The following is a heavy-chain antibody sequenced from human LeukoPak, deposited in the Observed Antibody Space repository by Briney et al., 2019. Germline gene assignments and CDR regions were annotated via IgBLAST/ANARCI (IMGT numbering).Heavy chain of an antibody. V-gene: IGHV4-39*07. Sequence: SETLSLTCTVSGGSISSSSYYWGWIRQPPGKGLEWIGSIYYSGSTYYNPSLKSRVTISVDTSKNQFSLKLSSVTAADTAVYYCARLHRGYSYGYQFDYWGQGTLVTVSS. J-gene: IGHJ4*02. CDR1: GGSISSSSYY. CDR3: ARLHRGYSYGYQFDY. CDR2: IYYSGST. D-gene: IGHD5-18*01.